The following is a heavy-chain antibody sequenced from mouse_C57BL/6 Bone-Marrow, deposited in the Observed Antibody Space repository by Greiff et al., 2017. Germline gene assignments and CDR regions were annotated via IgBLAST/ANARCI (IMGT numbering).Heavy chain of an antibody. CDR2: IDPSDSYT. V-gene: IGHV1-50*01. D-gene: IGHD1-1*01. CDR1: GYTFTSYW. Sequence: QVQLQQPGAELVKPGASVKLSCKASGYTFTSYWMQWVKQRPGPGLEWIGEIDPSDSYTNYNQKFKGKATLTVDTSSSTAYMQLSSLTSADSAVYYCARGGVITRDWGQGTLVTVSA. J-gene: IGHJ3*01. CDR3: ARGGVITRD.